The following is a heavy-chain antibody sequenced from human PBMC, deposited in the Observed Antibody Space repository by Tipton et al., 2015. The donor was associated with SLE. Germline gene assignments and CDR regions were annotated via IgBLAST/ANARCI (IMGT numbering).Heavy chain of an antibody. V-gene: IGHV4-59*08. J-gene: IGHJ6*02. CDR2: IYDSGRT. D-gene: IGHD3-3*01. Sequence: TLSLTCAVSGGSVSSYYWSWIRQPPGKGLEWIGYIYDSGRTNYEPSLKSRATMSIDTSKNQFSLKLNSVTAADTAVYYCARHRFWSGYYYYGMDVWGQGTTVIVSS. CDR3: ARHRFWSGYYYYGMDV. CDR1: GGSVSSYY.